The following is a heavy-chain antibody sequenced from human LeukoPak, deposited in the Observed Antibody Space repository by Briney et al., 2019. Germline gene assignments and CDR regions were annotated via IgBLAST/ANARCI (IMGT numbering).Heavy chain of an antibody. D-gene: IGHD4-4*01. J-gene: IGHJ5*02. V-gene: IGHV3-21*01. CDR1: GFTFSSYS. CDR2: ISSSSSYI. CDR3: ARDYIRPPDYSKGWFDP. Sequence: GGSLRLSCAASGFTFSSYSMNWVRQAPGKGLEWVSSISSSSSYIYYADSVKGRFTISRDNAKNSLYLQMNSLRAEDTAVYYCARDYIRPPDYSKGWFDPWGQGTLVTVSS.